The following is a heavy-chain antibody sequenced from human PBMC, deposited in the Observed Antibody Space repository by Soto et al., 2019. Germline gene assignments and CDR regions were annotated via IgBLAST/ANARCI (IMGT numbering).Heavy chain of an antibody. J-gene: IGHJ5*02. V-gene: IGHV4-31*03. Sequence: SETLSLTCSVSGAALNSGNDYWSWIRQVPGKVLEWIGHIYVTGAVDYNPSLRDRITISQDTSERQFSLNLRLVTAADTAVYYCARLRIATNNYKWFDPWGQGTLVTVSS. D-gene: IGHD2-21*01. CDR1: GAALNSGNDY. CDR3: ARLRIATNNYKWFDP. CDR2: IYVTGAV.